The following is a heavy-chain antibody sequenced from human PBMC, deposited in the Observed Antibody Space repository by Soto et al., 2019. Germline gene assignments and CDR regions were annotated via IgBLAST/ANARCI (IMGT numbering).Heavy chain of an antibody. J-gene: IGHJ4*02. D-gene: IGHD3-16*01. Sequence: EAQVLESGGGLVQPGGSLRLSCLASGFTFSTYLMGWVRQAPGKGLEWVSGISGAGGSTSYADSVKGRFTMPRDNSKNTLYLQTNSLRAEDTAVYYCTKGWGDYWGQGTLVTVSS. CDR3: TKGWGDY. CDR2: ISGAGGST. V-gene: IGHV3-23*01. CDR1: GFTFSTYL.